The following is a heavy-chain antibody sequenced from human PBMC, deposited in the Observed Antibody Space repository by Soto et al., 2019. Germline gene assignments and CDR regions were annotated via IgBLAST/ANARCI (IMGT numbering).Heavy chain of an antibody. J-gene: IGHJ6*02. Sequence: GGSLRLSCAASGFTFSSYAMSWVRQAPGKGLEWVSAISGSGGSTYYADSVRGRFTISRDNSKNTLYLQMNSLRAEDTAVYYCAKGSGSLAVTHRYGMDVWGQGTTVTVSS. D-gene: IGHD4-17*01. CDR1: GFTFSSYA. CDR2: ISGSGGST. CDR3: AKGSGSLAVTHRYGMDV. V-gene: IGHV3-23*01.